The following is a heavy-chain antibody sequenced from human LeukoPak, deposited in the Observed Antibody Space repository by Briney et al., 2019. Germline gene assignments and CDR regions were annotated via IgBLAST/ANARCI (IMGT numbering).Heavy chain of an antibody. CDR3: ARRRWSSSSVIGY. J-gene: IGHJ4*02. D-gene: IGHD6-6*01. CDR2: INHSGST. CDR1: GGSLSGYY. Sequence: SETLSLTCGVNGGSLSGYYWIWIRQTPTQELEWNWEINHSGSTNYNPSLKSRVTISVDTSKNQFYLSLTSLTAADTAVYYCARRRWSSSSVIGYWGRGTRVTVSP. V-gene: IGHV4-34*01.